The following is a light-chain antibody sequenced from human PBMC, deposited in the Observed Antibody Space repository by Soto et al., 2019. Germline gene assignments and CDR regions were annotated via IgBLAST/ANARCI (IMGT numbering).Light chain of an antibody. CDR1: QDVSTY. Sequence: EIALTQSPATLSLSPGDRATLSCRTSQDVSTYLAWYQQKHGQAPRLLIYGASNRATGVPARFSGSGSGTDFTLTISSLEPEDFAIYYCQQRGTLPSFGGGTRVEIE. CDR3: QQRGTLPS. J-gene: IGKJ4*01. V-gene: IGKV3-11*01. CDR2: GAS.